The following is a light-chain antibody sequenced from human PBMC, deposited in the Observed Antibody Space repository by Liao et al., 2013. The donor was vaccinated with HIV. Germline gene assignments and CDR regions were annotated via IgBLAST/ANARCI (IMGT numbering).Light chain of an antibody. V-gene: IGLV3-1*01. CDR2: YDS. Sequence: SYELTQPPSVSVSPGQTASITCSGDKLGDKYACWYQQKPGQAPVLVIYYDSDRPSGIPERFSGSNSGNTATLTISRVEAGDEADYYCQVWDSSSDHCVFGTGTKVTVL. CDR1: KLGDKY. J-gene: IGLJ1*01. CDR3: QVWDSSSDHCV.